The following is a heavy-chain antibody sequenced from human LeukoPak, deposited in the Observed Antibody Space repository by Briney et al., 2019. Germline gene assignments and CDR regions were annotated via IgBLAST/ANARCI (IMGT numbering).Heavy chain of an antibody. CDR3: ARGRGGATVGYFDY. CDR1: GHTFSDYA. CDR2: INVGNGNT. Sequence: ASVTVSCTASGHTFSDYAIHWVRQAPGQRLEWMGWINVGNGNTKYSQKFQGRVTITRDTSASTAYMELSSLRSEDTAVYYCARGRGGATVGYFDYWGQGALVTVSS. D-gene: IGHD4-23*01. J-gene: IGHJ4*02. V-gene: IGHV1-3*01.